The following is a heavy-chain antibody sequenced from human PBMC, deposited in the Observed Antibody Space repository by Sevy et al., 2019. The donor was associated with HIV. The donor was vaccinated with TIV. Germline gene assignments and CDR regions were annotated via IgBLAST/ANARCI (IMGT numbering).Heavy chain of an antibody. CDR3: AHETFGRFES. Sequence: GGSLRLSCAASGFTFSANWMNWVRQAPGKGLEWVANIKADGSDKHYVDSVEGRFTISRDNAKNLLFLQMDSLRVEDTTVYYCAHETFGRFESWGQGTLVTVSS. CDR1: GFTFSANW. J-gene: IGHJ4*02. D-gene: IGHD3-16*01. CDR2: IKADGSDK. V-gene: IGHV3-7*01.